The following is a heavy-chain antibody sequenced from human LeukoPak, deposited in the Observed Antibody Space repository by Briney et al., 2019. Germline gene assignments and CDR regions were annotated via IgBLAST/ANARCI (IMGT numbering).Heavy chain of an antibody. Sequence: GGSLRLSCAASGFTVSSNYMSWVRQAPGKGLEWVSVIYRGGSTYYADSVKGRFTISRDNSKNTLYLQMNSLRAEDTAVYYCARDHMVRGVITYYYYGMDVWGQGTTVTVSS. CDR2: IYRGGST. CDR1: GFTVSSNY. V-gene: IGHV3-66*01. J-gene: IGHJ6*02. CDR3: ARDHMVRGVITYYYYGMDV. D-gene: IGHD3-10*01.